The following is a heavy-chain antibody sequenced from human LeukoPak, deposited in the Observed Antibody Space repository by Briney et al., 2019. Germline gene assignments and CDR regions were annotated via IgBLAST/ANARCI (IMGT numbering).Heavy chain of an antibody. CDR3: AKDERKLWFGELTYYFDC. Sequence: PGGSLRLSCAASGFTFSSYAMSWVRQAPGKGLEWVSAISGSGGSTYYADSVKGRFTISRDNSKNTLYLQMNSLRAEDTAVYYCAKDERKLWFGELTYYFDCWGQGTLVTVSS. J-gene: IGHJ4*02. CDR2: ISGSGGST. V-gene: IGHV3-23*01. CDR1: GFTFSSYA. D-gene: IGHD3-10*01.